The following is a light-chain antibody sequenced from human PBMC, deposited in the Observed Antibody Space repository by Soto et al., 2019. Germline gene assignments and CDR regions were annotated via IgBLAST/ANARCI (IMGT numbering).Light chain of an antibody. V-gene: IGKV3-20*01. CDR3: HQYGSSPLT. J-gene: IGKJ4*01. CDR1: QSVSSY. CDR2: DAS. Sequence: EIVLTQSPATLSLSPGERATLSCRASQSVSSYLAWYQQKPGQAPRLLIYDASNRATGIPDRFSGGGSGTDFSLTISRLETEDFSVYYCHQYGSSPLTFGGGTKVEIK.